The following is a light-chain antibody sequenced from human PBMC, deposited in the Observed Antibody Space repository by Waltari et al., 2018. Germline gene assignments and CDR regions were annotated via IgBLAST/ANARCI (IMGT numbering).Light chain of an antibody. CDR2: RSD. J-gene: IGLJ3*02. Sequence: QSVLTQPPSASGPPGPRVTMSCSGSASNIGNNLVNCYQQPPGKAPKLVIYRSDQRPSGVPDRFSASKSGTSASLAISGLQSEDEADYYCAAWDDSLGGRWVFGGGTKVTVL. CDR1: ASNIGNNL. V-gene: IGLV1-44*01. CDR3: AAWDDSLGGRWV.